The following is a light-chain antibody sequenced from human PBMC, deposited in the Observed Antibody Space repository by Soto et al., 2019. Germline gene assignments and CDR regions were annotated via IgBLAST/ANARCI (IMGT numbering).Light chain of an antibody. CDR1: SGHSSYA. Sequence: QSVLTQSPSASASLGASVKLTCTLSSGHSSYAIAWHQQQPEKGPRYLMKLNSDGSHSKGDGIPDRFSGSSSGAERYLIIPRLQSEDEADYYCQTWGNGLHVFGTGTKLTVL. J-gene: IGLJ1*01. CDR2: LNSDGSH. V-gene: IGLV4-69*01. CDR3: QTWGNGLHV.